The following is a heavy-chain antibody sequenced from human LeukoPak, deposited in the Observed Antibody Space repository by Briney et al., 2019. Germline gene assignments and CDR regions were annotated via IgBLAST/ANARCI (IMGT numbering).Heavy chain of an antibody. V-gene: IGHV3-23*01. CDR2: ISGSGGST. CDR3: AKDRYQLLEFDY. Sequence: GESLGLSCAASGFTFSSYAMSWVRQAPGKGLEWVSAISGSGGSTYYADSVKGRFTISRDNSTNTPYLQMNSLRAEDTAVYYCAKDRYQLLEFDYWGQGTLVTVSS. CDR1: GFTFSSYA. J-gene: IGHJ4*02. D-gene: IGHD2-2*01.